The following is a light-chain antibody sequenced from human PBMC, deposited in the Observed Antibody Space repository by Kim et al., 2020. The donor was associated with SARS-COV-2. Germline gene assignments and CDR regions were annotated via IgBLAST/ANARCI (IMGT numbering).Light chain of an antibody. CDR2: YDT. CDR1: DIGTKS. Sequence: AQGKTATITCGGDDIGTKSVPWYQQKPGQAPVVVIDYDTDRPPGSPERFSAANSGNAATLTVRRVEAGDEADYYCQVWDSGSDQWVFGGGTQLTVL. V-gene: IGLV3-21*04. CDR3: QVWDSGSDQWV. J-gene: IGLJ3*02.